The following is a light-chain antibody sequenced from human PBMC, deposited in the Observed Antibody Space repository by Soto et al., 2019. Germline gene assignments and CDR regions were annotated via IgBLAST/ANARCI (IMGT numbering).Light chain of an antibody. CDR1: SSDVAFYNH. V-gene: IGLV2-8*01. CDR2: EVN. CDR3: SSFASTHTYV. J-gene: IGLJ1*01. Sequence: QSVLTQPPSASGSPGQSVTISYTGTSSDVAFYNHVSWYQQHPGKAPKLLIYEVNNRPSGVSHRFSGSKSGNTASLTISGLQAEDEADYYCSSFASTHTYVFGTGTKVTVL.